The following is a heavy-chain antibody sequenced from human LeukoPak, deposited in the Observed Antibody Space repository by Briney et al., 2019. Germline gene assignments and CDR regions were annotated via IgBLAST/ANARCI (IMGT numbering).Heavy chain of an antibody. D-gene: IGHD4-17*01. J-gene: IGHJ5*02. Sequence: PSETLSLTCTVSGGSISSGGYYWSWIRQHPGKRLEWIGYIYYSGSTYYNPSLKSRVTISVDTSKNQFSLKLSSVTAADTAVYYCARHAATGTTSSLRFDPWGQGTLVTVSS. CDR2: IYYSGST. CDR1: GGSISSGGYY. V-gene: IGHV4-31*03. CDR3: ARHAATGTTSSLRFDP.